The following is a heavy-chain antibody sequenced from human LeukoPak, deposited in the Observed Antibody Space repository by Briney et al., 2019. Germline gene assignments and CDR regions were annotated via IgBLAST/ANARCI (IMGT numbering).Heavy chain of an antibody. CDR2: IYPGDSDT. Sequence: GESLKISCKTSGYNFIGYWIGWVRQMPGKGLEWVGIIYPGDSDTRYSPSFQGQVTISADKSLSTAYLQWSSLKASDTAMYYCARPVLPAVPDAFDIWCRGTMVTVSS. CDR3: ARPVLPAVPDAFDI. D-gene: IGHD3-10*01. J-gene: IGHJ3*02. V-gene: IGHV5-51*01. CDR1: GYNFIGYW.